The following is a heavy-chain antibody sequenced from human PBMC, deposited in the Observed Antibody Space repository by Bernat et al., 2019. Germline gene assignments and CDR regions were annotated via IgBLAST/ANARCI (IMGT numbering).Heavy chain of an antibody. CDR1: GGSISSSSYY. CDR3: ASRMVATFSSLPRWGGYNWFDP. Sequence: QLQLQESGPGLVKPSETLSLTCTVSGGSISSSSYYWGWIRQPPGKGLEWIGSIYYSGSTYYNPSLKSRVTISVDTSKNQFSLKLSSVTAADTAVYYCASRMVATFSSLPRWGGYNWFDPWGQGTLVTVSS. D-gene: IGHD5-12*01. V-gene: IGHV4-39*01. CDR2: IYYSGST. J-gene: IGHJ5*02.